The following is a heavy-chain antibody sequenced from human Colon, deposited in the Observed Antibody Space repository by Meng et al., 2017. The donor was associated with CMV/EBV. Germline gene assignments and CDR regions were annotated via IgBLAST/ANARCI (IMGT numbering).Heavy chain of an antibody. Sequence: GGSLRLSCKGSGYSFTSYWIGWVRHMPGKGLEWVGIIYPGDSDTRYSPSFQGQVTISADKSISTAYLQWSSLKSSDTAMYYCATSARGLRSGYSYYYYGMDVWGQGTTVTVSS. CDR3: ATSARGLRSGYSYYYYGMDV. V-gene: IGHV5-51*01. J-gene: IGHJ6*02. CDR1: GYSFTSYW. CDR2: IYPGDSDT. D-gene: IGHD3-3*01.